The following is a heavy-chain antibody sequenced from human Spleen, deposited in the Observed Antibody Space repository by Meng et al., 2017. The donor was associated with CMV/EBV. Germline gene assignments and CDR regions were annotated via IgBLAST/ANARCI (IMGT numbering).Heavy chain of an antibody. V-gene: IGHV3-30-3*01. CDR2: ISYDGSNK. J-gene: IGHJ6*02. CDR3: ARALIGYCSSSSCYTHYYYYGMDV. D-gene: IGHD2-2*02. Sequence: HWVRQAPGKGLEWVAVISYDGSNKYYADSVKGRFTNSRDNSKNAMYLQMNSLRAEDTAVYYCARALIGYCSSSSCYTHYYYYGMDVWGQGTTVTVSS.